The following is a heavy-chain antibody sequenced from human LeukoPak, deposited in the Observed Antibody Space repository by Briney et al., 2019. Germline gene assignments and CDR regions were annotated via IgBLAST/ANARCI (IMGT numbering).Heavy chain of an antibody. CDR2: IYPGDSDT. CDR1: GYSFTSYW. J-gene: IGHJ4*02. D-gene: IGHD4-11*01. Sequence: GESLKISCKGSGYSFTSYWIGWVRQMPGKGLEWMGIIYPGDSDTRYSPSFQGQVTISADKSISTAYLQWSSLKASDTAMYYCARRWDYSNYKGPGRSFYYFDYWGQGTLVTVSS. V-gene: IGHV5-51*01. CDR3: ARRWDYSNYKGPGRSFYYFDY.